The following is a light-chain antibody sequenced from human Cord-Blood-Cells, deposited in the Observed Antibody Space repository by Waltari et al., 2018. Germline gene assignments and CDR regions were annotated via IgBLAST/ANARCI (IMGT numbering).Light chain of an antibody. CDR2: DFS. V-gene: IGLV2-14*03. Sequence: QSALTQPASVSGSPGQSITISCTGTSRYVGGYNYVSWYQQHPGKAPKLMIYDFSTRPSGVSNRFSGSKSGNTASLTISGLQAEDEADYYCSSYTSSSTFYVFGTGTKVTVL. CDR3: SSYTSSSTFYV. CDR1: SRYVGGYNY. J-gene: IGLJ1*01.